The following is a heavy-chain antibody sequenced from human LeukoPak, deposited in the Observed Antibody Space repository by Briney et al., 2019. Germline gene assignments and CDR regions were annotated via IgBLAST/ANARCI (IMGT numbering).Heavy chain of an antibody. D-gene: IGHD1-14*01. Sequence: GGSLRLSCAASGFTFRNYAMSWVRQAPGKGLEWVSASSGGGIFYADSVKGRFTLSRDDSKNTLYLQVNNLRAEDTAVYYCAREKHPPGLITIDYWGQGTLVTVSS. J-gene: IGHJ4*02. CDR1: GFTFRNYA. CDR2: SSGGGI. CDR3: AREKHPPGLITIDY. V-gene: IGHV3-23*01.